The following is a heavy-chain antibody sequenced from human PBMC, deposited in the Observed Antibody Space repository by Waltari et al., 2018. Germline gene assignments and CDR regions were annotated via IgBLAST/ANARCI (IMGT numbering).Heavy chain of an antibody. CDR3: ALTTGGGYYSFVGDY. CDR1: GGTFSSYA. V-gene: IGHV1-69*13. Sequence: QVQLVQSGAEVKKPGSSVKVSCKAYGGTFSSYAISWVRQAPGQGMEWMGRVVPIFGTANSAKKSQGGVTITADKSTSTAYMGLSSLRSEETAVYYCALTTGGGYYSFVGDYGGQGTLVTVSS. D-gene: IGHD3-3*01. CDR2: VVPIFGTA. J-gene: IGHJ4*02.